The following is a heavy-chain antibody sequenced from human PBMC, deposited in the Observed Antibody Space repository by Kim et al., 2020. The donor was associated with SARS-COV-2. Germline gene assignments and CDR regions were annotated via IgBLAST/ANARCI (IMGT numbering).Heavy chain of an antibody. Sequence: SETLSLTCTVSGGSSSSSSYYWGWIRQPPGKGLEWIGSIYYSGSTYYNPSLKSRVTISVDTSKNQFSLKLSSVTAADTAVYYCARQAAAWFGELLFGNWFDPWGQGTLVTVSS. CDR3: ARQAAAWFGELLFGNWFDP. CDR1: GGSSSSSSYY. J-gene: IGHJ5*02. V-gene: IGHV4-39*01. D-gene: IGHD3-10*01. CDR2: IYYSGST.